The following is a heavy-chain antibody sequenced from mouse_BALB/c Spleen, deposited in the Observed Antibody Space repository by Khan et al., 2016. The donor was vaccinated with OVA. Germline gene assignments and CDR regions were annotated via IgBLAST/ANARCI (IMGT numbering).Heavy chain of an antibody. CDR3: AAAYYRNYFDY. D-gene: IGHD2-14*01. CDR2: IYPGNGYT. J-gene: IGHJ2*01. V-gene: IGHV1S134*01. CDR1: GFTFTSYG. Sequence: VQLQQSGAELGRPGSSVKLSCKTSGFTFTSYGIKWVRQRPGQGLEWIGYIYPGNGYTVYNEKFQGKATLTSDTSSSTAYMQLTSLTSEDSAIYFCAAAYYRNYFDYWSQGTTLTVSS.